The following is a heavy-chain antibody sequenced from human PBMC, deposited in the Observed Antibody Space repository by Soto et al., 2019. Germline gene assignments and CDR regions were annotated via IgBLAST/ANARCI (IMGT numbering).Heavy chain of an antibody. D-gene: IGHD6-13*01. J-gene: IGHJ4*02. V-gene: IGHV4-30-4*01. Sequence: PSETLSLTCTVSGGSISSGDYYWSWIRHPPGKGLEWIGYIYYSGSTYYNPSLKSRVTISVDTSKNQFSLKLSSVTAADTAVYYCARWEQQPRGLYYFDYWGQGTLVTVSS. CDR1: GGSISSGDYY. CDR2: IYYSGST. CDR3: ARWEQQPRGLYYFDY.